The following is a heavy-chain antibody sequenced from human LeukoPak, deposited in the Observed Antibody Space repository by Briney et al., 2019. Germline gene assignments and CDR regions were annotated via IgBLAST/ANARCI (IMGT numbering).Heavy chain of an antibody. CDR1: GFTFSSYW. CDR2: INSDGSST. D-gene: IGHD5-24*01. V-gene: IGHV3-74*01. Sequence: GGSLRLSCAASGFTFSSYWMHWVRHAPGKGLVWVSRINSDGSSTSYADSVKGRFTISRDNAKNTLYLQMNSLRAEDTAVYYCARDRGDGYNNNWFDPWGQGTLVTVSS. J-gene: IGHJ5*02. CDR3: ARDRGDGYNNNWFDP.